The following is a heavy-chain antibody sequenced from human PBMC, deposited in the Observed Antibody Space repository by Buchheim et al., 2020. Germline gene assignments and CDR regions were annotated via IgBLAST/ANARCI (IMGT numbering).Heavy chain of an antibody. CDR1: GYTFNDYY. Sequence: QVHLVQSGAEVKKPGASVKVSCKASGYTFNDYYIHWVRQAPGQGLEWMGIINLSGGGPDYAQKFQGRVTMTRDTSTSTVYMDLRRLTSEDTAVYYCARGKYCTTTSCYREYYFDHWGQGTL. D-gene: IGHD2-2*02. V-gene: IGHV1-46*02. CDR2: INLSGGGP. CDR3: ARGKYCTTTSCYREYYFDH. J-gene: IGHJ4*02.